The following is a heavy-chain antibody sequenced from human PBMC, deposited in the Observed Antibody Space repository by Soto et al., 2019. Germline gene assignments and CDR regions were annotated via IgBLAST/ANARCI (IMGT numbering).Heavy chain of an antibody. CDR1: GFTFSSYW. CDR3: AREGGYSYDYYYYGMDV. Sequence: GGSLRLSCAASGFTFSSYWMNWVRQAPGKGLEWVSYISSSSSTIYYADSVKGRFTISRDNAKNSLYLQMNSLRAEDTAVYYCAREGGYSYDYYYYGMDVWGQGTTVTVSS. V-gene: IGHV3-48*04. CDR2: ISSSSSTI. J-gene: IGHJ6*02. D-gene: IGHD5-18*01.